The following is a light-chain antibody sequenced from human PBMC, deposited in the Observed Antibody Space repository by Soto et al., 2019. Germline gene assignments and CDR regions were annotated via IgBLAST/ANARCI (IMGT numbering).Light chain of an antibody. Sequence: ERVMTRAPSTLCVSPGERATLSCRASHSVRSNLSWYQQNPGQPPRLLIYDASSRAAVIPCRFSGRGSGTEFTLIISSLKYEDFAVDYCQQRRYWITFGLGTRLDIK. CDR3: QQRRYWIT. V-gene: IGKV3-15*01. CDR1: HSVRSN. J-gene: IGKJ5*01. CDR2: DAS.